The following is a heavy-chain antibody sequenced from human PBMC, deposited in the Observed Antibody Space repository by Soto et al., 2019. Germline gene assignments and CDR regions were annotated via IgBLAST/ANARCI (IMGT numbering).Heavy chain of an antibody. V-gene: IGHV1-8*01. CDR3: ARARESYYGMDV. CDR2: MNPNSGNT. CDR1: GYTFTSYD. J-gene: IGHJ6*02. Sequence: QVQLVQSGAEVKKPGASVKVSCKASGYTFTSYDINWVRQATGQGLEWMGWMNPNSGNTGYAQKFQGRVTMTRNTSRSTAYMELSSLRSEDTAGYYCARARESYYGMDVWGQGTTVTVSS.